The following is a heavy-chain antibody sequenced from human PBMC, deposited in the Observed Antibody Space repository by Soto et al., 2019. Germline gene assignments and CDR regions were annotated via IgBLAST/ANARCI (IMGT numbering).Heavy chain of an antibody. V-gene: IGHV3-15*01. J-gene: IGHJ6*02. D-gene: IGHD5-12*01. Sequence: LRLSCAASGFTFSNAWMSWVRQAPGKGLEWVGRIKSKTDGGTTDYAAPVKGRFTISRDDSKNTLYLQMNSLKTEDTAVYYCTTVATIPRTYYYYYYGMDVWGQGTTVTVSS. CDR3: TTVATIPRTYYYYYYGMDV. CDR1: GFTFSNAW. CDR2: IKSKTDGGTT.